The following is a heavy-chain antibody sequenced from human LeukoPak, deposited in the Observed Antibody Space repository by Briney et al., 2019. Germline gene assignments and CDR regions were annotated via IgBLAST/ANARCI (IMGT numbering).Heavy chain of an antibody. D-gene: IGHD4-17*01. CDR2: IYTGESDT. Sequence: GGPREISWKGSGSTFTSYWIGGVRQMPGKGREWMGIIYTGESDTRYSPSFQGQVTISADKSISTAYLQWSSLKASDTAMYYCARLKGDGEYGMDVWGQGTTVTVSS. CDR1: GSTFTSYW. V-gene: IGHV5-51*01. CDR3: ARLKGDGEYGMDV. J-gene: IGHJ6*02.